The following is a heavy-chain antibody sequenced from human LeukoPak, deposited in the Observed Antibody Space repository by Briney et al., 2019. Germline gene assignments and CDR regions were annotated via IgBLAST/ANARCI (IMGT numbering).Heavy chain of an antibody. J-gene: IGHJ6*03. V-gene: IGHV4-39*07. D-gene: IGHD5-18*01. CDR3: ARELDTAMADYYYYMDF. Sequence: PSETLSLTCTVSGGSIRSSSYHWGRIPQPPGKGLVWIGSICYSGSTYYHPSLKSRLTISVDTSKNQFSLKLSSVTAADTAVYYCARELDTAMADYYYYMDFWGKGTTVTVPS. CDR2: ICYSGST. CDR1: GGSIRSSSYH.